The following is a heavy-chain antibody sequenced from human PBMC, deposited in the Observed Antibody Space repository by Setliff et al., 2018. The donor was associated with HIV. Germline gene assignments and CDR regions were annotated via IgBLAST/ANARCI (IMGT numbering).Heavy chain of an antibody. J-gene: IGHJ4*02. CDR1: GGSITSNY. CDR2: IIPMFGIA. D-gene: IGHD6-19*01. CDR3: ARSRSGWSSPFDY. V-gene: IGHV1-69*02. Sequence: GASVKVSCKASGGSITSNYITWVRQAPGQGLEWMGRIIPMFGIANNAPKFQGRVTITADTSASTAYMELSSLRSEDTAVYYCARSRSGWSSPFDYWGQGTLVTVSS.